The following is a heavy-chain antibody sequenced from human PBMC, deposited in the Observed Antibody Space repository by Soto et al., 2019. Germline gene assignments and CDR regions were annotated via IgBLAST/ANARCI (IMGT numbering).Heavy chain of an antibody. J-gene: IGHJ6*02. CDR1: GGSISSSSYY. Sequence: QLQLQESGPGLVKPSETLSLTCTVSGGSISSSSYYWGWIRQPPGKGLEWIGSIYYSGSTYYNPSLKSRVTISVDTSKNQFSLKLSSVTAADTAVYYCARIAAAGNLFYYGMDVWGQGTTVTVSS. D-gene: IGHD6-13*01. V-gene: IGHV4-39*01. CDR3: ARIAAAGNLFYYGMDV. CDR2: IYYSGST.